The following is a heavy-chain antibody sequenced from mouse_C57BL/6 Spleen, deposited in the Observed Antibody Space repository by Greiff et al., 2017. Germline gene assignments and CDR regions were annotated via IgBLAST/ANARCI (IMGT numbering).Heavy chain of an antibody. CDR3: ARHGTKYPHYYGSSYDWYFEV. J-gene: IGHJ1*03. D-gene: IGHD1-1*01. Sequence: QVQLQQSGAELVKPGASVKLSCKASGYTFTEYTIHWVKQRSGQGLEWIGWFYPGSGSIKYNEKFKDKATLTADKSSSTVYMELSRLTSEDSAVYFCARHGTKYPHYYGSSYDWYFEVWGTGTTVTVSS. CDR2: FYPGSGSI. CDR1: GYTFTEYT. V-gene: IGHV1-62-2*01.